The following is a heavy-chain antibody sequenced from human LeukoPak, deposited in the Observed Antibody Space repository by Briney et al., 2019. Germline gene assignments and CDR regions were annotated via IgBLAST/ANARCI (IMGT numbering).Heavy chain of an antibody. CDR1: GGSFSGYY. CDR2: INHSGST. D-gene: IGHD6-19*01. CDR3: ARAASVRGWYVAY. V-gene: IGHV4-34*01. J-gene: IGHJ4*02. Sequence: SETLSLTCADYGGSFSGYYWSWIRQPPGKGLEWVGEINHSGSTNYNPSLKSRVTISVDTSKNQFSLKLSSVTAADTAVYYCARAASVRGWYVAYWGQGTLVTVSS.